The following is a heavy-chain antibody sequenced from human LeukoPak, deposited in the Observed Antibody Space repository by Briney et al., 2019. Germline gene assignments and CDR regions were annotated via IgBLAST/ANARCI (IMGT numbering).Heavy chain of an antibody. D-gene: IGHD6-19*01. CDR3: ARHTKNSSGWYYFDY. CDR2: TYYSGST. V-gene: IGHV4-59*08. Sequence: PSQTLSLTCTVAGGSINSYYWSWNRQPPGKVLEWIGYTYYSGSTNYNPSLRSRVTISVDTSKNQFSLKLSSVTAADTAVYYCARHTKNSSGWYYFDYWGQGTLVTVSS. J-gene: IGHJ4*02. CDR1: GGSINSYY.